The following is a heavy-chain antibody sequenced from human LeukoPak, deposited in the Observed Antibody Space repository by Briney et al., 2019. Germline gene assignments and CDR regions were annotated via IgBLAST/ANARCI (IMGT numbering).Heavy chain of an antibody. CDR1: GFAVSSNF. J-gene: IGHJ4*02. Sequence: GGSLRLSCAASGFAVSSNFMSWVRQAPGKGLEWVSVIYTGGSTYYAGSVKGRFTISRDESKNTLYLQMNSLRAEDTAVYYCSRGGGFLDYWGQGTLVTVSS. CDR3: SRGGGFLDY. D-gene: IGHD2/OR15-2a*01. V-gene: IGHV3-53*01. CDR2: IYTGGST.